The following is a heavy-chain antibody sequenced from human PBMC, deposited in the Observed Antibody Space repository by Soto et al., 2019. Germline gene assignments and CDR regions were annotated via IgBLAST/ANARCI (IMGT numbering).Heavy chain of an antibody. CDR3: AKSLPNRNVFDV. V-gene: IGHV3-23*01. J-gene: IGHJ3*01. Sequence: EVQLLDSGGGLVQPGGSLRLSCAASGLTFSDYAMNWVRQAPGKGLEWVSIISGSGIITKYADSVKGRFTISRDNSKNTLYLQMNRLRAEDTAFYYCAKSLPNRNVFDVWGQGTMVTVSS. CDR1: GLTFSDYA. CDR2: ISGSGIIT.